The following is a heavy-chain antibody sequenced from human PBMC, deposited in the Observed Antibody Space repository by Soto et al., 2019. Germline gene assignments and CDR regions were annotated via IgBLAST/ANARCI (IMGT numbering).Heavy chain of an antibody. Sequence: EVQLLESGGGLVQPGGSLRLSCAGSGFTFINYDMNWVRQAPGKGLEWVSSISGGGEATFFPDSVRGRFTFSRDNSKNTVTLQLTSLGVEDTAVFSWARNIMASTTRPEDGNFALWGRGTGVTVSS. D-gene: IGHD3-16*01. CDR1: GFTFINYD. CDR2: ISGGGEAT. J-gene: IGHJ2*01. CDR3: ARNIMASTTRPEDGNFAL. V-gene: IGHV3-23*01.